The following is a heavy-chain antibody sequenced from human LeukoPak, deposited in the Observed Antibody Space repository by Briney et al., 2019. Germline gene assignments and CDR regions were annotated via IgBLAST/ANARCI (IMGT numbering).Heavy chain of an antibody. V-gene: IGHV1-69*13. CDR2: IIPIFGTA. J-gene: IGHJ5*02. Sequence: SVKVSCKASGGTFSSYAISWVRQAPGQGLEWMGGIIPIFGTANYAQKFQGRGTITADESTSTAYMELSSLRSEDTAVYYCARVLGEWLENWFDPWGQGTLVTVSS. CDR3: ARVLGEWLENWFDP. D-gene: IGHD3-16*01. CDR1: GGTFSSYA.